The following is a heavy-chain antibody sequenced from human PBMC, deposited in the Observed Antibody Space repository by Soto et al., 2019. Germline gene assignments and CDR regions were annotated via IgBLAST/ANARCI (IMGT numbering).Heavy chain of an antibody. CDR1: GYTFTSYG. J-gene: IGHJ4*02. D-gene: IGHD6-13*01. CDR2: ISAYNANT. Sequence: ASVKVSCKASGYTFTSYGFSWVRQAPGQGLEWMGWISAYNANTHYAQKLQGRVTMTTDTSTTTAYMELRSLRSDDTAVYYCARDQKAAAADYWSQGTLVTVSS. CDR3: ARDQKAAAADY. V-gene: IGHV1-18*01.